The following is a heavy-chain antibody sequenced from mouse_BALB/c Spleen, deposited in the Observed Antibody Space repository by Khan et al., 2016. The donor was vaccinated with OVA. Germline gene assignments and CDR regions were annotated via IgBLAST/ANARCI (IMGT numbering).Heavy chain of an antibody. CDR2: IWGGGGT. J-gene: IGHJ4*01. Sequence: QVQLKQSGPGLVAPSQSLSITCTVSGFSLSRYNIHWVRQPPGKGLEWLGMIWGGGGTDYNSTLKSRLSISKDTSTSQVFLKMNSLQTDDTAMYYCARAYYRDDGYYAMDYWGQGTSVTVSS. CDR1: GFSLSRYN. D-gene: IGHD2-14*01. V-gene: IGHV2-6-4*01. CDR3: ARAYYRDDGYYAMDY.